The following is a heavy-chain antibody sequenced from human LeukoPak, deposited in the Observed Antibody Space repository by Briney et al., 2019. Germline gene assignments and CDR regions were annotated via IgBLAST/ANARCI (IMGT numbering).Heavy chain of an antibody. Sequence: SETLSLTCTVSGASISSYYWSWIRQPPGKGLEWIGYIYYSGSTNYNPSLKSRVTISVDTSKNQFSLKLSSVTAADTAVYYCARRLGALRYSWFDPWGQGTLVTVSS. D-gene: IGHD2-2*02. CDR1: GASISSYY. V-gene: IGHV4-59*08. CDR3: ARRLGALRYSWFDP. J-gene: IGHJ5*02. CDR2: IYYSGST.